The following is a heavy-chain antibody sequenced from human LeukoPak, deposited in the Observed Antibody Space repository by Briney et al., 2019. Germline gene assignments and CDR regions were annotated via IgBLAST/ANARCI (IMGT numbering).Heavy chain of an antibody. J-gene: IGHJ6*02. V-gene: IGHV4-34*01. CDR3: ARGRKVVPAAMRRNYYYYGMDV. D-gene: IGHD2-2*01. CDR2: VNHSGST. Sequence: SETLSPTCAVYGGSFSGYYWSWIRQPPGKGLEWIGEVNHSGSTNYNPSLKSRVTISVDTSKNQFSLKLSSVTAADTAVYYCARGRKVVPAAMRRNYYYYGMDVWGQGTTVTVSS. CDR1: GGSFSGYY.